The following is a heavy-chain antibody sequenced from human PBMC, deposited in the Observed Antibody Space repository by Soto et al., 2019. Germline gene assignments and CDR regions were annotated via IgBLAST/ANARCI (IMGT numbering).Heavy chain of an antibody. Sequence: ASVKVSCKASGYSFTSFDINWVRQVTGQGLEWMGWMNPNSGHTGYAQKFQGRVTMTRNTSISTAYSELSSLKSEDTAVYYCARAPDYGDLGRWFDPWGQGTLVTVSS. V-gene: IGHV1-8*01. CDR1: GYSFTSFD. CDR3: ARAPDYGDLGRWFDP. D-gene: IGHD4-17*01. J-gene: IGHJ5*02. CDR2: MNPNSGHT.